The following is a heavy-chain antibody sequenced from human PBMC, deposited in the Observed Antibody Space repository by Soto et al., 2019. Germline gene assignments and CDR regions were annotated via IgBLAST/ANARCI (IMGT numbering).Heavy chain of an antibody. CDR3: XXXXXXXRKGFYYMDV. V-gene: IGHV3-21*01. CDR1: GFTFSSYS. CDR2: ITSSGAYI. Sequence: ESGGGLVPPGGSLRLSCAASGFTFSSYSMKWVRQAPGKGLEWVSSITSSGAYIYYADSVKGRFAISRDNAKNSVYLQMXXXXXXXXXXXXXXXXXXXXRKGFYYMDVWGKGTTVTVSS. J-gene: IGHJ6*03.